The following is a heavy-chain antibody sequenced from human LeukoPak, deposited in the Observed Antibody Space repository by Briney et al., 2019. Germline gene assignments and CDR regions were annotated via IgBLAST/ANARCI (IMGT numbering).Heavy chain of an antibody. V-gene: IGHV4-39*07. CDR1: GGSISSSSYY. D-gene: IGHD3-10*01. Sequence: SETLSLTCTVSGGSISSSSYYWGWIRQPPGKGLEWIGSIYHSGSTYYNPSLKSRVTISVDTSKNQFSLKLTSVIAADTALYYCARAGWFGELYGPLDFWGQGTLVTVSS. J-gene: IGHJ4*02. CDR3: ARAGWFGELYGPLDF. CDR2: IYHSGST.